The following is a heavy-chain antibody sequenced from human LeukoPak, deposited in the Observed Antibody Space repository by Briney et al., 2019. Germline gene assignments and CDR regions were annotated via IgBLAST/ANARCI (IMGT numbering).Heavy chain of an antibody. D-gene: IGHD5-24*01. CDR3: VRDGDDFNFDY. Sequence: GGSLRLSCAASGFTFRSYWMHWVRQAPGKGLGWVSRVIRDGSFTNYADSGKGRFTISRDNAKNTLDLQMSSLRAEDTAVYFCVRDGDDFNFDYWGQGSLVTVSS. CDR2: VIRDGSFT. CDR1: GFTFRSYW. J-gene: IGHJ4*02. V-gene: IGHV3-74*01.